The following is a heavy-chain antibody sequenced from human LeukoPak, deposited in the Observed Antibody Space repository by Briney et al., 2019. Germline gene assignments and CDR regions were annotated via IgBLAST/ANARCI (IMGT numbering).Heavy chain of an antibody. Sequence: GGSLRLSCAASGFTFSTYWMSWVRQAPGKGLEWVVNIKQDGSENYYVDSVKGRFTISRDNAKNSLYLQMNSLRAEDTAVYYCARDLYRIVVVPHYFDYWGQGTLVTVSS. CDR3: ARDLYRIVVVPHYFDY. V-gene: IGHV3-7*01. CDR2: IKQDGSEN. CDR1: GFTFSTYW. D-gene: IGHD3-22*01. J-gene: IGHJ4*02.